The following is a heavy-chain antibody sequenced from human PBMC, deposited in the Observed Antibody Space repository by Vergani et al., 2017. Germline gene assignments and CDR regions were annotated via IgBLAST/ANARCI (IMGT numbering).Heavy chain of an antibody. CDR1: GFTFGDYA. CDR2: IRSKANSYAT. CDR3: TRPYYYGSGAADY. J-gene: IGHJ4*02. D-gene: IGHD3-10*01. V-gene: IGHV3-73*01. Sequence: EVQLLESGGGLVQPGGSLRLSCAASGFTFGDYAMSWFRQAPGKGLEWVGRIRSKANSYATAYAASVKGRFTISRDDSKNTAYLQMNSLKTEDTAVYYCTRPYYYGSGAADYWGQGTLVTVSS.